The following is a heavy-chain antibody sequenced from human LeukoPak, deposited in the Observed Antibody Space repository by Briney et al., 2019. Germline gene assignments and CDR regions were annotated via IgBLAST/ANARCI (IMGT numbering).Heavy chain of an antibody. Sequence: SETLSLTCTVSGGSISSYYWSWIRQPPGKGLEWIGYIYYSGSTNYNPSLKGRVTISVDTSKNQFSLKLSSVTAADTAVYYCARGASSWYYYYYGMDVWGQGTTVTVSS. V-gene: IGHV4-59*01. J-gene: IGHJ6*02. D-gene: IGHD6-13*01. CDR2: IYYSGST. CDR3: ARGASSWYYYYYGMDV. CDR1: GGSISSYY.